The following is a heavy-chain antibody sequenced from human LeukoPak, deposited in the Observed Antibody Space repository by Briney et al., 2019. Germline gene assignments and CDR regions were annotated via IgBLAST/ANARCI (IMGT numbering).Heavy chain of an antibody. D-gene: IGHD3-3*01. CDR2: ISGSGGST. Sequence: PGGSLRLSCAASGFTFSSYAMSWVRQAPGKGLEWVSAISGSGGSTYYADSVKGRFTISRDNSKSTLYLQMNSLRAEDTAVYYCAKGPPGFWSAIPSIDYWGQGTLVTVSS. V-gene: IGHV3-23*01. CDR1: GFTFSSYA. CDR3: AKGPPGFWSAIPSIDY. J-gene: IGHJ4*02.